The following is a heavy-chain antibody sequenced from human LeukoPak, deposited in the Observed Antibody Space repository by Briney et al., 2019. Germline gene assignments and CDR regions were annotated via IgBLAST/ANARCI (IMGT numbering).Heavy chain of an antibody. CDR3: GAGTSFFVGY. Sequence: GGSLRLFCAASGFTFSNYAMHWVRQAPGKGLEWVAVIWYDGSNKYYADSVKGRFTISRDNSKNTLYLQMNSLRAEDTAVYYCGAGTSFFVGYWGQGTLVTVSS. J-gene: IGHJ4*02. V-gene: IGHV3-33*08. CDR1: GFTFSNYA. CDR2: IWYDGSNK. D-gene: IGHD6-19*01.